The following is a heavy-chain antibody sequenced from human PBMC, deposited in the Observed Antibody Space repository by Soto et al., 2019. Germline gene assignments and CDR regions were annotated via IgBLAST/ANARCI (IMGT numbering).Heavy chain of an antibody. D-gene: IGHD6-13*01. J-gene: IGHJ4*02. CDR1: GGTFSSYA. Sequence: QVQLVQSGAEVKKPGSSVKVSCKASGGTFSSYAISWVRQAPGQGLEWMGGIIPIFGTANYAQKFQGRVTITADESTSTAYMELSSLRSEDTAVYYCVRGESSSWSAHSYYFDYWGQGTLVTVSS. CDR3: VRGESSSWSAHSYYFDY. CDR2: IIPIFGTA. V-gene: IGHV1-69*01.